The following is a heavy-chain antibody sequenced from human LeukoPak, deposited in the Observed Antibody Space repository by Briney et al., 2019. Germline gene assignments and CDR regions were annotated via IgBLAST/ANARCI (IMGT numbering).Heavy chain of an antibody. CDR2: ISSSGGTT. CDR1: GFTFSSYA. V-gene: IGHV3-23*01. J-gene: IGHJ2*01. Sequence: GGXLRLSCAASGFTFSSYAMTWVRQAPGKGLEWVSGISSSGGTTYHADSVKGRFIISRDNSKNTLCLQMNSLRADDTAVYYCVRKASYYDSSEDGYFDLWGRGTLVTVSS. CDR3: VRKASYYDSSEDGYFDL. D-gene: IGHD3-22*01.